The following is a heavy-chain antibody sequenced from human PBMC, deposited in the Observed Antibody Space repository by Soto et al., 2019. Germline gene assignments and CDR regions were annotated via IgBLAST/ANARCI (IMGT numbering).Heavy chain of an antibody. Sequence: TSETLSLTCTVSGGSISSGGYYWSWILHPPGKGLEWIGYMYYSVSTCYNPSLKSRVTISVDTSKNHFSLKLSSVTAADTAVYYCARDITMVRGVIPGWCERWG. CDR3: ARDITMVRGVIPGWCER. CDR2: MYYSVST. V-gene: IGHV4-30-4*01. D-gene: IGHD3-10*01. CDR1: GGSISSGGYY. J-gene: IGHJ5*02.